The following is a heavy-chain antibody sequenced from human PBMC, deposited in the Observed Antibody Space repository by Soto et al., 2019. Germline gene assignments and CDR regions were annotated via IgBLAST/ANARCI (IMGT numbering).Heavy chain of an antibody. CDR3: TNGPLITGDS. J-gene: IGHJ5*01. D-gene: IGHD3-16*01. CDR1: GLRFSNYA. CDR2: ITSNSDRI. V-gene: IGHV3-23*01. Sequence: GGSLRLSCAASGLRFSNYAMSWVRQAPGKGLEWVSSITSNSDRIHFADSVKGRFTISRDNSKNTLYLQLNSLRDEDTAVYYCTNGPLITGDSWGQGTLVTVSS.